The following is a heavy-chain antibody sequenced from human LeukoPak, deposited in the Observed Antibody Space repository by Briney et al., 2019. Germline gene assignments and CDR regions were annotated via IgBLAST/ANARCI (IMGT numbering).Heavy chain of an antibody. J-gene: IGHJ4*02. CDR1: GFTFSSYA. CDR3: ARDLKYGDSPHFDY. CDR2: ISYDGSNK. D-gene: IGHD4-17*01. V-gene: IGHV3-30-3*01. Sequence: PGGSLRLSCAASGFTFSSYAMHWVRQAPGKGLEWVAVISYDGSNKYYADSVKGRFTISRDNPKNTLYLQMNSLRAEDTAVYYCARDLKYGDSPHFDYWGQGTLVTVSS.